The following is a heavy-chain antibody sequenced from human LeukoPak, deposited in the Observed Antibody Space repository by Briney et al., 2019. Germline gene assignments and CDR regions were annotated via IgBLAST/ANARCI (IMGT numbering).Heavy chain of an antibody. CDR2: IRYDGSNK. CDR1: GFTFSSYG. Sequence: GGSLRLSCAASGFTFSSYGMHWVRQAPGKGLEWVAFIRYDGSNKYYADSVKGRFTISRDNSKNTLYLQMNSLRAEDTAVYYCAEGRVPAATNFDYWGQGTLVTVSS. J-gene: IGHJ4*02. D-gene: IGHD2-2*01. CDR3: AEGRVPAATNFDY. V-gene: IGHV3-30*02.